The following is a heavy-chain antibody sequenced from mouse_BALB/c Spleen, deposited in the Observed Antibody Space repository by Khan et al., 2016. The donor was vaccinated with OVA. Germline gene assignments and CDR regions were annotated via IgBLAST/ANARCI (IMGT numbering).Heavy chain of an antibody. CDR3: ARSLYYSYGYALDC. J-gene: IGHJ4*01. V-gene: IGHV3-2*02. CDR2: ISSTGST. D-gene: IGHD2-14*01. CDR1: GYSITSDYA. Sequence: EVQLQESGPGLVKPSQSLSLTCTVTGYSITSDYAWNWIWHFPGNKLEWMGYISSTGSTNYNPSLKSRISITRDTSKNQFFLQLKSVTTEDTATYYCARSLYYSYGYALDCWGRGTSITVSS.